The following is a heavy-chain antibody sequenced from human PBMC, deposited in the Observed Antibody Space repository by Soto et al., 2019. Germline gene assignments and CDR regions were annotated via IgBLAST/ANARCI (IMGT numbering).Heavy chain of an antibody. D-gene: IGHD5-12*01. V-gene: IGHV1-2*04. CDR2: INPNSGGK. CDR3: AREGYSGYEKGAYGMDV. J-gene: IGHJ6*02. CDR1: GYTFTGYY. Sequence: ASVKVSCKASGYTFTGYYMHWVRQAPGQGLEWMGWINPNSGGKNYAQKFQGWVTMTRDTSISTAYMELSRLRSDDTAVYYCAREGYSGYEKGAYGMDVWGQGTTVTVS.